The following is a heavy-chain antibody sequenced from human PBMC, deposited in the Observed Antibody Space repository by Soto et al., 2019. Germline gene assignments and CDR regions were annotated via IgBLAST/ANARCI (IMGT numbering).Heavy chain of an antibody. J-gene: IGHJ4*02. CDR3: ARDVGMASRPYLDY. D-gene: IGHD6-6*01. Sequence: XSVKVSCKASGYTFSADYMYWVRQGTGQGLEWMGIINPSGGSTSFAQKFQGRVTMTRDTSTSTVYMELISLTSEDTAVYYCARDVGMASRPYLDYWGQGTLVTVSS. V-gene: IGHV1-46*01. CDR1: GYTFSADY. CDR2: INPSGGST.